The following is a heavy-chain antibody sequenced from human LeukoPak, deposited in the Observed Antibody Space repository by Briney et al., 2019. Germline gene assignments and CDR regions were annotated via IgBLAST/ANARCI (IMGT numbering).Heavy chain of an antibody. CDR3: AIGWGYGNPYYFDD. V-gene: IGHV3-72*01. Sequence: PGGSLRLSCAASGFKLSDHYIDWVRQAPGKGLEWVGRSRNKASRYTTEYAASVEGRFTISRDVSESSLYLQMDSLRTEDTAVYYCAIGWGYGNPYYFDDWGQGTLVTVSS. J-gene: IGHJ4*02. CDR1: GFKLSDHY. CDR2: SRNKASRYTT. D-gene: IGHD7-27*01.